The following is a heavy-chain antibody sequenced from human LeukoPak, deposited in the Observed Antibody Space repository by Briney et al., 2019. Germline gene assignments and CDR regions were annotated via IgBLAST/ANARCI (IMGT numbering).Heavy chain of an antibody. D-gene: IGHD6-25*01. V-gene: IGHV1-69*05. CDR2: IIPIFGTA. Sequence: SVKVSCKASGGTFSSYAISWVRQAPGQGLEWMGGIIPIFGTANYAQKFQGGVTITTDESTSTAYMELSRLRSADPAVYSCARVWQGLTEPPPHYYYMDVWGKGTTVTVSS. J-gene: IGHJ6*03. CDR3: ARVWQGLTEPPPHYYYMDV. CDR1: GGTFSSYA.